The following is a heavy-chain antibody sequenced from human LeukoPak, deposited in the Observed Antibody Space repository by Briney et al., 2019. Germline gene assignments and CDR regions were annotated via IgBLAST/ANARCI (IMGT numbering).Heavy chain of an antibody. CDR2: INSDGSST. CDR3: ARDLGVTGDLRRAFDV. D-gene: IGHD7-27*01. CDR1: GFTFSTYW. Sequence: GGSLRLSCAASGFTFSTYWMHWGRQAPGKGLVCVSRINSDGSSTSYADSVKGRFTISRDNTKNTLYLQMNSLRAEDTAVYYCARDLGVTGDLRRAFDVWGQGTMVTVFS. V-gene: IGHV3-74*01. J-gene: IGHJ3*01.